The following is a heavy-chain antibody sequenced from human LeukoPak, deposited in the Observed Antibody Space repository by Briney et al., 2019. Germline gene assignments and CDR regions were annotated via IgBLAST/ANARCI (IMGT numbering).Heavy chain of an antibody. CDR1: GDSISSGGYY. D-gene: IGHD6-6*01. J-gene: IGHJ5*02. V-gene: IGHV4-31*03. CDR3: ARGAYSSSLQFDP. CDR2: IYYSGGT. Sequence: PSETLSLTCTVSGDSISSGGYYWNWIRQHPVKGLEWIGYIYYSGGTYYNPSFKSRVTISVDTSKNQFSLRLSSVTAADTAVYYCARGAYSSSLQFDPWGQGTLVTVSS.